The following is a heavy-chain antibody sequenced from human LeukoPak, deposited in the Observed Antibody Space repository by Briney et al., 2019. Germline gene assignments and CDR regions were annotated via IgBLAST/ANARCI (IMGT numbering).Heavy chain of an antibody. D-gene: IGHD1-1*01. V-gene: IGHV4-39*07. CDR1: GGSISSGGYY. CDR3: ARGNVYFDY. J-gene: IGHJ4*02. Sequence: SETLSLTCTVSGGSISSGGYYWSWIRQPPGKGLEWIGSIYYSGSTYYNPSLKSRTTISVDTSKNQFSLKLSSVTAADTAVYYCARGNVYFDYWGQGTLVTVSS. CDR2: IYYSGST.